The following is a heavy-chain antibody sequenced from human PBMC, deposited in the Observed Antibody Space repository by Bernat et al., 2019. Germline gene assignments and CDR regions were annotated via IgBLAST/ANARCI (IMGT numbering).Heavy chain of an antibody. V-gene: IGHV4-39*01. CDR1: GGSISSSSYY. D-gene: IGHD3-16*02. CDR3: ARKPQIVDFDY. Sequence: QLQLQESGPGLVKPSETLSLTCTVSGGSISSSSYYWGWIHQPPGKGLEWIGSIYYSGSTYYNPSLKSRVTISVDTSKNQFSLKLSSVTAADTAVYYCARKPQIVDFDYWGQGTLVTVSS. J-gene: IGHJ4*02. CDR2: IYYSGST.